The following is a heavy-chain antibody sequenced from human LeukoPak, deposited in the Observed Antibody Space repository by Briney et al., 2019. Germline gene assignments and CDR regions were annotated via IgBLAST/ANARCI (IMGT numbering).Heavy chain of an antibody. V-gene: IGHV3-43D*04. CDR3: AKDGSRGYSSTGYYMVA. D-gene: IGHD6-19*01. Sequence: PGGSLSLSCAASGFIFDNYAMHWVRQAPGKGLEWAALIVWDGESTYYAASVRGRFIISRDNSDNSLYLQMNNLKAEDTAIYYCAKDGSRGYSSTGYYMVAWGKGTTVIVSS. CDR2: IVWDGEST. J-gene: IGHJ6*03. CDR1: GFIFDNYA.